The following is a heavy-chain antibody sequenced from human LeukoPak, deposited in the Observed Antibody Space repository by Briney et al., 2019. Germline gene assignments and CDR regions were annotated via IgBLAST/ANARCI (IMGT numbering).Heavy chain of an antibody. Sequence: SETLSLTCTVSGGSISSGDYYWSWIRQPPGKGLEWIGYIYYGGSTYYNPSLKSRVTISVDTSKNQFSLKLSSVTAADTAVYYCARDYSGSYHFFDYWGQGTLVTVSS. V-gene: IGHV4-30-4*01. CDR1: GGSISSGDYY. CDR2: IYYGGST. D-gene: IGHD1-26*01. J-gene: IGHJ4*02. CDR3: ARDYSGSYHFFDY.